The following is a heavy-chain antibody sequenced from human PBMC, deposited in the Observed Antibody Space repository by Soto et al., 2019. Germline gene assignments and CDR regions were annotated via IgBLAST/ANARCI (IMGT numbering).Heavy chain of an antibody. CDR3: AKDPTTSIWGSYRYFNWFDP. CDR1: GFTFSSYA. D-gene: IGHD3-16*02. J-gene: IGHJ5*02. Sequence: EVQLLESGGGLVQPGGSPRLSCAASGFTFSSYAMSWVRQAPGKGLEWVSAISGSGGSTYYADSVKGRFTISRDNSKNTLYLQMNSLRAEDTAVYYCAKDPTTSIWGSYRYFNWFDPWGQGTLVTVSS. CDR2: ISGSGGST. V-gene: IGHV3-23*01.